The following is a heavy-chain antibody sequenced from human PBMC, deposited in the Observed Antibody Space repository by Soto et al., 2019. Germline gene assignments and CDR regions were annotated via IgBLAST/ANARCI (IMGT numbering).Heavy chain of an antibody. CDR2: ISGSGAST. CDR3: VRGGGGGLFDP. D-gene: IGHD2-15*01. CDR1: GFTFSNYC. J-gene: IGHJ5*02. Sequence: GGSLRLSCAASGFTFSNYCLTWVRQAPGTGLEWVSAISGSGASTYHADSVQGRFTISRDNAKRSLYLQMMSLTAEDTAIYYCVRGGGGGLFDPWGQGTMVTVSS. V-gene: IGHV3-21*01.